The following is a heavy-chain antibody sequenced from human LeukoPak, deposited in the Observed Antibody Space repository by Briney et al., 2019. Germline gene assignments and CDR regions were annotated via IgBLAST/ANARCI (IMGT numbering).Heavy chain of an antibody. Sequence: SETLSLTCTVSGGSISSGSYYWGWIRQPPGKGLEWIGSIYYSGSTYYNPSLKSRVTISVDTSKNQFSLRLSSVTAADTAVYYCARDGGSYYGSGSYNPFFDYWGQGTLVTVSS. CDR2: IYYSGST. D-gene: IGHD3-10*01. CDR3: ARDGGSYYGSGSYNPFFDY. V-gene: IGHV4-39*07. CDR1: GGSISSGSYY. J-gene: IGHJ4*02.